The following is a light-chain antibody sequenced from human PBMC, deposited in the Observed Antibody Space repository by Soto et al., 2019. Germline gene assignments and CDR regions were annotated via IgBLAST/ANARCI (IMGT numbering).Light chain of an antibody. CDR1: QSVSSNY. CDR3: HQYGISP. Sequence: EIVLTQSPGTLSLSPGERATLSCRASQSVSSNYLAWYETKPGHAPSLLIFGASSRATGIPDRFSGSGSGTEFTLTISRLEPEYFAVYYCHQYGISPFGGGTKVDIK. V-gene: IGKV3-20*01. CDR2: GAS. J-gene: IGKJ4*01.